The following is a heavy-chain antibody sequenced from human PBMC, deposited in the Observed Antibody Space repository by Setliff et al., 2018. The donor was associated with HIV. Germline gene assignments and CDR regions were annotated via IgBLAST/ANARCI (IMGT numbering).Heavy chain of an antibody. CDR1: GGSFTTYY. Sequence: SETLSLTCTVSGGSFTTYYWSWLRQPPGKELEWIGYFYTGGSTNYNPSLKSRVTISIDTSKNQFSLKLNAVTAADTAVYYCARRPPLTTGREYYFDFWGQGTLVTVSS. CDR2: FYTGGST. J-gene: IGHJ4*02. CDR3: ARRPPLTTGREYYFDF. V-gene: IGHV4-4*09. D-gene: IGHD1-1*01.